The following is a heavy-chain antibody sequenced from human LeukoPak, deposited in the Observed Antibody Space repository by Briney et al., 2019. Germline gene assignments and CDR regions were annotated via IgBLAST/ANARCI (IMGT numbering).Heavy chain of an antibody. CDR1: GYTFTGDY. CDR3: ARRMDGSGSYSPFDY. Sequence: GASVKVSCKASGYTFTGDYMHWVRQAPGQGLEWMGWINPNSGGTNYAQKCQGRVTMTRDTSISTAYMELSRLRSDDTAVYYCARRMDGSGSYSPFDYWGQGTLVTVSS. D-gene: IGHD3-10*01. CDR2: INPNSGGT. J-gene: IGHJ4*02. V-gene: IGHV1-2*02.